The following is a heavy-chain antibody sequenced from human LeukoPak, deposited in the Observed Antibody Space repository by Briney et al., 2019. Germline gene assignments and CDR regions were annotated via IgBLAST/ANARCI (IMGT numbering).Heavy chain of an antibody. V-gene: IGHV1-46*01. CDR3: AKEGEHSPAVDY. CDR2: INSSGGST. CDR1: GYTFTSYY. J-gene: IGHJ4*02. Sequence: ASVPVSCKATGYTFTSYYMHWVRQAPGKGLAWMGIINSSGGSTSYAQKVQGRCTITRDTSTNTVYMELSSLRSEDTAVYYCAKEGEHSPAVDYWGQGTLVTVSS. D-gene: IGHD1/OR15-1a*01.